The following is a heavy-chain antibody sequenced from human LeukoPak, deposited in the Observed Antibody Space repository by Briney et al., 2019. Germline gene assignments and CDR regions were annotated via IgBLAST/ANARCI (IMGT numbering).Heavy chain of an antibody. Sequence: PGRSLRLSCAASGFIFSSYGMHWVRQAPGKGLEWVALIWYDGSNKYYADSVKGRFTISRDNSKNTLYLQMNSLRAEDTAVYYCARDAYYDILTGIYYYYGMDVWGQGTTVTVSS. CDR2: IWYDGSNK. V-gene: IGHV3-30*19. CDR1: GFIFSSYG. D-gene: IGHD3-9*01. CDR3: ARDAYYDILTGIYYYYGMDV. J-gene: IGHJ6*02.